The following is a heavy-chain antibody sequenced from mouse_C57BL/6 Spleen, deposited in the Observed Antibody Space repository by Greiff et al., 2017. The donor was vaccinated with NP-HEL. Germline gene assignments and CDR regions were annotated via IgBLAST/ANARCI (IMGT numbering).Heavy chain of an antibody. D-gene: IGHD1-1*01. CDR2: ISSGGSYT. CDR3: ARYYYGSSRYYFDY. J-gene: IGHJ2*01. V-gene: IGHV5-6*01. CDR1: GFTFSSYG. Sequence: VQLKESGGDLVKPGGSLKLSCAASGFTFSSYGMSWVRQTPDKRLEWVATISSGGSYTYYPDSVKGRFTISRDNAKNTLYLQMSSLKSEDTAMYYCARYYYGSSRYYFDYWGQGTTLTVSS.